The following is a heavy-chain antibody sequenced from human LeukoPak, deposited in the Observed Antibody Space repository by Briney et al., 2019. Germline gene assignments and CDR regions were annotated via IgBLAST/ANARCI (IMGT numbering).Heavy chain of an antibody. CDR2: ISGSGGST. D-gene: IGHD3-10*01. CDR3: AKGRQLWFGEFEDDAFEI. CDR1: GFSFSSSA. J-gene: IGHJ3*02. V-gene: IGHV3-23*01. Sequence: GGSLRLSSVASGFSFSSSALSWVRPAPGKGLEWVSAISGSGGSTYYADSVKGRFTISRDNPKNTLYLQMDSLRAEDTAVYYCAKGRQLWFGEFEDDAFEIWGQGTMVTVSS.